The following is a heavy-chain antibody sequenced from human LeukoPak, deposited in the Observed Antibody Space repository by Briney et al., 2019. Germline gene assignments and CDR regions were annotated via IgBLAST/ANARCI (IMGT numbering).Heavy chain of an antibody. CDR3: AKDPSSDLLRYCSSTSCRNWFDP. CDR2: IRYDGSNK. V-gene: IGHV3-30*02. J-gene: IGHJ5*02. D-gene: IGHD2-2*01. Sequence: PGGSLRLSCAASGFTFSSYGMHWVRQAPGKGLEWVAFIRYDGSNKYYADSVKGRFIISRDNSKNTLYLQMNSLRAEDTAVYYCAKDPSSDLLRYCSSTSCRNWFDPWGQGTLVTVSS. CDR1: GFTFSSYG.